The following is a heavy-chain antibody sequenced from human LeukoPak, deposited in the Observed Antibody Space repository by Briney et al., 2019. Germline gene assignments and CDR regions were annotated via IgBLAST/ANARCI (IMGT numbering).Heavy chain of an antibody. J-gene: IGHJ3*02. Sequence: SETLSLTCTVSGGSISNYYWGWIRQPPGKGLEWIGNIFYSGSTYYSPSLKSRVTISLDTSRNQFSLKLTSVTAADTAVYYCAKSNGYGLVDIWGQGTMVTVSS. CDR3: AKSNGYGLVDI. CDR1: GGSISNYY. D-gene: IGHD3-10*01. V-gene: IGHV4-39*07. CDR2: IFYSGST.